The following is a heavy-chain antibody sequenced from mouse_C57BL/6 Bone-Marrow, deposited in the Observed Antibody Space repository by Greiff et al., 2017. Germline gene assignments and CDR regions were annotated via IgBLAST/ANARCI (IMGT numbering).Heavy chain of an antibody. CDR1: GYTFTSYW. CDR2: IHPNSGST. V-gene: IGHV1-64*01. CDR3: ASYYYGSSTYWYFDV. Sequence: VQLQQPGAELVKPGASVKLSCKASGYTFTSYWMHWVKQRPGQGLEWIGMIHPNSGSTNYNEKFKSKATLTVDKSSSTAYMQLISLTSEDSAVYYCASYYYGSSTYWYFDVWGTGTTVTVSS. J-gene: IGHJ1*03. D-gene: IGHD1-1*01.